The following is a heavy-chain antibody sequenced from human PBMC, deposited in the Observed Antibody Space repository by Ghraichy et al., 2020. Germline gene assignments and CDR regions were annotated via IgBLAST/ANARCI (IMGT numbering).Heavy chain of an antibody. CDR3: ATAVPAAIRNNWFDP. Sequence: ASVKVSCKVSGYTLTELSMHWVRQAPGKGLEWMGGFDPEDGETIYAQKFQGRVTMTEDTSTDTAYMELSSLRSEDTAVYYCATAVPAAIRNNWFDPWGQGTLVTVSS. CDR1: GYTLTELS. D-gene: IGHD2-2*02. J-gene: IGHJ5*02. V-gene: IGHV1-24*01. CDR2: FDPEDGET.